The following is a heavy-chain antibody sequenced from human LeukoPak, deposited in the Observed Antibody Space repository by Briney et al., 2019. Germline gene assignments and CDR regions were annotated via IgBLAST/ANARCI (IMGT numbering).Heavy chain of an antibody. D-gene: IGHD4-23*01. Sequence: SQTLSLTCTVSGGSISSGDYYCSWSRQPPGKGLEWIGYIYYSGSTYYNPSLKSRVTISVDTSKNQFSLKLSSVTAADTAVYYCAREAVATTVVTGSYYYYGMDVWGQGTTVTVSS. CDR2: IYYSGST. J-gene: IGHJ6*02. CDR3: AREAVATTVVTGSYYYYGMDV. V-gene: IGHV4-30-4*01. CDR1: GGSISSGDYY.